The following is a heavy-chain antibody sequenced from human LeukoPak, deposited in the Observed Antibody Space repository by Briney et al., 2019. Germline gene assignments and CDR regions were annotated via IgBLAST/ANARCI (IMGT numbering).Heavy chain of an antibody. CDR2: IRSKANSYAT. Sequence: PGGSLRLSCAASGFTFSGSAMHWVPQASGKGLEWVGRIRSKANSYATAYAASVKGRFTISRDDSKNTAYLQMNSLKTEDTAVYYCTRHDLGKAGDYWGQGTLVTVSS. CDR3: TRHDLGKAGDY. CDR1: GFTFSGSA. J-gene: IGHJ4*02. D-gene: IGHD4-23*01. V-gene: IGHV3-73*01.